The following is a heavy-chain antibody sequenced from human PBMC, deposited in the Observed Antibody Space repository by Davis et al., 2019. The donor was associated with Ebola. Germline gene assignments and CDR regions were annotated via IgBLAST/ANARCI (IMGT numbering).Heavy chain of an antibody. J-gene: IGHJ4*02. D-gene: IGHD6-13*01. Sequence: GSLRLSCTDSVITFSSYAMTWVRQAPGKGLEWVSAISGSGGSTYYADSVKGRFTIPRDNAKNSLYLQVNSLRDEDTAVYYCAKFSRAGDSVWGQGTLVTVSS. CDR3: AKFSRAGDSV. CDR2: ISGSGGST. CDR1: VITFSSYA. V-gene: IGHV3-23*01.